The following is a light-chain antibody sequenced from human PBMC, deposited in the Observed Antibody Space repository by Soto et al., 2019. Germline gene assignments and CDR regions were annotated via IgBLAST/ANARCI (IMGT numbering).Light chain of an antibody. V-gene: IGKV3-20*01. Sequence: EVVVTQSPATLSVSPGERATHSCRASQSVSSSHLAWYQQKPGQAPRLLIYGATSRATGIPDRFSGSGSGTDFTLTISRLEPEDFAVYYCQQYGNSAGTFGQGTKVDI. J-gene: IGKJ1*01. CDR2: GAT. CDR1: QSVSSSH. CDR3: QQYGNSAGT.